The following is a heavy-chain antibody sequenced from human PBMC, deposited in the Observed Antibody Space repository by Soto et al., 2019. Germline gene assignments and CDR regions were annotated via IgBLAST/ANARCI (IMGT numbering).Heavy chain of an antibody. CDR1: GFTFSSYS. D-gene: IGHD5-18*01. J-gene: IGHJ6*02. CDR3: ARTGGPDTAIDSRCYGMDV. CDR2: ISSSSSTI. Sequence: EVQLVESGGGLVQPGGSLRLSCAASGFTFSSYSMNWVRQAPGKGLEWVSYISSSSSTIYYADSVKGRFTISRDNAKNSLYLQMNSLRDEDTAVYYCARTGGPDTAIDSRCYGMDVWGQGTTVTVSS. V-gene: IGHV3-48*02.